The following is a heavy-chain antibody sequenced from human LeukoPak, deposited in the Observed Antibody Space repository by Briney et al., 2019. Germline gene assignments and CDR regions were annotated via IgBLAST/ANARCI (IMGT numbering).Heavy chain of an antibody. V-gene: IGHV4-31*03. D-gene: IGHD3-3*01. CDR3: AREVPWSGDRYYFDY. CDR1: GGSISSGGYY. CDR2: IYYSGST. Sequence: SGTLSLTCTVSGGSISSGGYYWSWIRQHPGKGLEWIGYIYYSGSTYYNPSLKSRVTISVDTSKNQFSLKLSSVTAADTAVYYCAREVPWSGDRYYFDYWGQGTLVTVSS. J-gene: IGHJ4*02.